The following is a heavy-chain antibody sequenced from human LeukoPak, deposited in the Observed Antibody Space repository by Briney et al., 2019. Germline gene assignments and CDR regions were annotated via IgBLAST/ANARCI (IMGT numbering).Heavy chain of an antibody. V-gene: IGHV1-69*04. CDR1: GGTFSSYA. J-gene: IGHJ4*02. Sequence: SVKVSCKASGGTFSSYAISWVRQAPGQGLEWMGRIIPILGIANYAQKFQGRVTITADKSTSTAYMELSSLRSEDTAVYYCARGGGYNYYFDYWGQGTLVTVSS. D-gene: IGHD5-24*01. CDR3: ARGGGYNYYFDY. CDR2: IIPILGIA.